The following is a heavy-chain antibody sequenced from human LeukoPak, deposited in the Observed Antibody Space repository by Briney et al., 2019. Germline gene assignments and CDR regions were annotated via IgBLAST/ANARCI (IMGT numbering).Heavy chain of an antibody. CDR1: GYTFTGYY. D-gene: IGHD3-22*01. CDR3: ARPTPEDHETSGSINSVYLFHY. CDR2: INPNSGGT. V-gene: IGHV1-2*02. J-gene: IGHJ4*02. Sequence: GASVKVSCKASGYTFTGYYMHWVRQAPGQGLEWMGWINPNSGGTNYAQKFQGRVTMTRDTSISTAYMELSRLRSDDTAVYYCARPTPEDHETSGSINSVYLFHYWGQGALVTVSS.